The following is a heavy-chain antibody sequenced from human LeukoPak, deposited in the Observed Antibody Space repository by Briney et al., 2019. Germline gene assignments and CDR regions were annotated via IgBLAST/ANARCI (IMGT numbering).Heavy chain of an antibody. CDR2: INHCGST. CDR1: GGSFSGYY. J-gene: IGHJ4*02. Sequence: PSETLSLTCAVYGGSFSGYYWSWIRQPPGKGLEWIGEINHCGSTNYNPSLKSRVTISVDTSKNQFSLKLSSVTAADTAVYYCARERIYPRRAHFDYWGQGTLVTVSS. D-gene: IGHD2-15*01. CDR3: ARERIYPRRAHFDY. V-gene: IGHV4-34*01.